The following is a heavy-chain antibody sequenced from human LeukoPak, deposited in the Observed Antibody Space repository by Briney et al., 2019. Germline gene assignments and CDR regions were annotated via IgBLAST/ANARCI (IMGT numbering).Heavy chain of an antibody. CDR1: GFTFSSYA. V-gene: IGHV3-23*01. CDR3: AKVRGYSYANEYHFDN. Sequence: PGGSLRLSCAASGFTFSSYAMSWVRQAPGKGLEWVSSIRGSGDNTYYADSVKGRFTISRDNSKNHLYLQMNSLRAEDTAVYYCAKVRGYSYANEYHFDNWGQGTLVSVSS. J-gene: IGHJ4*02. D-gene: IGHD5-18*01. CDR2: IRGSGDNT.